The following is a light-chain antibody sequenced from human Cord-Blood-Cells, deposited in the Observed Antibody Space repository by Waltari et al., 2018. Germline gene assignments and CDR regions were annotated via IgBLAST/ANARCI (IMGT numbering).Light chain of an antibody. Sequence: DIQMTQSPYSLSASVGDRVTITCRASQSISSYLNWYQQKPGKAPKLLIYAASSLQSGVPSRFSGSGSGTDFTLTISSLQPEDFATYYGQQSYSTPPYSFGQGTKLEIK. J-gene: IGKJ2*03. CDR2: AAS. V-gene: IGKV1-39*01. CDR3: QQSYSTPPYS. CDR1: QSISSY.